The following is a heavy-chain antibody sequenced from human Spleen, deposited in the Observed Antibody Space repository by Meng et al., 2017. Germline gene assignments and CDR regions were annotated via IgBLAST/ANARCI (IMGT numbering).Heavy chain of an antibody. CDR1: GGSFSDYY. V-gene: IGHV4-34*01. D-gene: IGHD4-11*01. Sequence: VWLQQGGGGLLKPSETLSLTCVVSGGSFSDYYWSWIRQPPGKGLEWIGEINHSGSTNYNPSLESRATISVDTSQNNLSLKLSSVTAADSAVYYCARGPTTMAHDFDYWGQGTLVAVSS. CDR3: ARGPTTMAHDFDY. J-gene: IGHJ4*02. CDR2: INHSGST.